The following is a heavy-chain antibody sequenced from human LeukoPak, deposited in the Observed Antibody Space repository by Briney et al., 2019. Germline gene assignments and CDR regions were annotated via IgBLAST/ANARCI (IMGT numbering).Heavy chain of an antibody. Sequence: PGGSLRLSCAASGFTFSSYAMSWVRQAPGKGLEWVSIIYSGGNTYYADSVKGRFTISRDNSKNTLYLQMNSLRAEDTAVYYCARGYCSGTSCYEFDYWGQGTLVTVSS. J-gene: IGHJ4*02. CDR2: IYSGGNT. V-gene: IGHV3-66*01. CDR1: GFTFSSYA. D-gene: IGHD2-2*01. CDR3: ARGYCSGTSCYEFDY.